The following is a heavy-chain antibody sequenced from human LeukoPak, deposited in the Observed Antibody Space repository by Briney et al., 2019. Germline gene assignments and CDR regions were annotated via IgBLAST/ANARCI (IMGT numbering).Heavy chain of an antibody. J-gene: IGHJ6*02. CDR2: ISHDGSNK. Sequence: GRSLRRSCAASGFTFSSYPMNWVRQAPGKGLEWVAVISHDGSNKYYADSVKGRFTISRDNSKNTLYVQMNSLRPEDTAVYYCARDRGATYYYYAMDVWGQGTTVTVSS. CDR1: GFTFSSYP. V-gene: IGHV3-30-3*01. CDR3: ARDRGATYYYYAMDV.